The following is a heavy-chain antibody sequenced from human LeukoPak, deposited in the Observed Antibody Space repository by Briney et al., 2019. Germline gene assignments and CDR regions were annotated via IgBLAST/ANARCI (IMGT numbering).Heavy chain of an antibody. CDR1: GYTFINYY. V-gene: IGHV1-46*04. CDR3: ARGYYDIAP. CDR2: IHPSAGTT. Sequence: ASVKVSCKASGYTFINYYMHWVRQAPGQGLEWMGIIHPSAGTTSYAQKLQDRVTMTSDTSTSTVYMELSSLRSEDAAVYYCARGYYDIAPWGQGTLVTVSS. D-gene: IGHD3-9*01. J-gene: IGHJ5*02.